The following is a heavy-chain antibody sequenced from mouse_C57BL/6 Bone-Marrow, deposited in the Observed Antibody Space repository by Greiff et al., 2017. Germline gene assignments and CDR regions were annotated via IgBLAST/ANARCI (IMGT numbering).Heavy chain of an antibody. CDR1: GYTFTSYW. CDR2: IDPSDSYT. Sequence: QVQLQQPGAELVMPGASVKLSCKASGYTFTSYWMHWVKQRPGQGLEWIGEIDPSDSYTNYNQKFKGKSTLTVDKSSSTACMQLSSLTSEDSAVYYCAREQMNYVGFAYWGQGTLVTVSA. CDR3: AREQMNYVGFAY. V-gene: IGHV1-69*01. J-gene: IGHJ3*01. D-gene: IGHD1-1*01.